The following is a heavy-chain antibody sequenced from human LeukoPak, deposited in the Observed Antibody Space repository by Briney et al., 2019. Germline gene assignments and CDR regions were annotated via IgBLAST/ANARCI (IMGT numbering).Heavy chain of an antibody. CDR2: ISSSSSYI. J-gene: IGHJ4*02. D-gene: IGHD3-10*01. V-gene: IGHV3-21*01. Sequence: GGSLRLSCAASGFTFSSYSMNWVRQAPGKGLEWVSSISSSSSYIYYADSVKGRFTISRDNAKNSLYLQMNSLRAEDTAVYYCARGMVRSGGRPAMVRGVIGVWGQGTLVTVSS. CDR3: ARGMVRSGGRPAMVRGVIGV. CDR1: GFTFSSYS.